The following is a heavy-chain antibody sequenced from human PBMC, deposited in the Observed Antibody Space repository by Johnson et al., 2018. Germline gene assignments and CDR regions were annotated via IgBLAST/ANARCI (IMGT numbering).Heavy chain of an antibody. D-gene: IGHD2-2*01. V-gene: IGHV3-30*03. J-gene: IGHJ1*01. CDR3: ARDVFLTRGYQLLSGYFQH. CDR2: ISYDGSNK. Sequence: QVQLVESGGGVVQPGRSLRLSCAASGFTFSSYGMHWVRQAPGKGLEWVAVISYDGSNKYYADSVKGRFTISRDNAKNSLYLQMNKLRAEDTAVYYCARDVFLTRGYQLLSGYFQHWGQGTLVTVSS. CDR1: GFTFSSYG.